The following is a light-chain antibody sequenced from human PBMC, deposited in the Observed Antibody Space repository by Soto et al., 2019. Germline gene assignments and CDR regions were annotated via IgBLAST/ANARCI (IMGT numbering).Light chain of an antibody. J-gene: IGKJ3*01. CDR3: QQYYAYPFT. CDR1: QAIASY. CDR2: AAS. Sequence: AIRMTQSPSSFSASTGDRVTITCRASQAIASYLAWYQQEPGRAPNLLIYAASTLQSGVPSRFSGSGSGTDFTLTISSLQSDDFATYYCQQYYAYPFTFGPGTKVDIK. V-gene: IGKV1-8*01.